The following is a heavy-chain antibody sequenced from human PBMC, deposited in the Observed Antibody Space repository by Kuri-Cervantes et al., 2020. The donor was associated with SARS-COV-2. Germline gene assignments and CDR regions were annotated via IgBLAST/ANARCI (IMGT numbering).Heavy chain of an antibody. CDR3: ARDRERLLWFGELLYSSNYYYGMDV. J-gene: IGHJ6*02. V-gene: IGHV4-59*12. Sequence: GSLRLSCTVSGGPISSYYWSWIRQPPGKGLEWIGYIYYSGSTNYNPSLKSRVTISVDTSKNQFSLKLSSVTAADTAVYYCARDRERLLWFGELLYSSNYYYGMDVWGQGTTVTVSS. D-gene: IGHD3-10*01. CDR1: GGPISSYY. CDR2: IYYSGST.